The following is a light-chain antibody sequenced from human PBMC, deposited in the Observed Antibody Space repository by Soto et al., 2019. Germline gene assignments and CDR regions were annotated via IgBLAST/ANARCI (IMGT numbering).Light chain of an antibody. CDR1: QSVGSS. V-gene: IGKV3-15*01. J-gene: IGKJ4*01. Sequence: EIVMTQSPATLSVSPGERATLSCRASQSVGSSLAWYQQKPGQAPRLLIYGASTRATGIPARFSGSGSGTEFTLTISSLQSEDFAVYNCQHYNNWPPTLGAGTKVDIK. CDR2: GAS. CDR3: QHYNNWPPT.